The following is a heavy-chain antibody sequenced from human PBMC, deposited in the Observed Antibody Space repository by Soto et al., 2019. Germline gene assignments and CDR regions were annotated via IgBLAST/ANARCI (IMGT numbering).Heavy chain of an antibody. Sequence: QLQLQESGSGLVKPSQTLSLTCAVSGGSIISGGYSCSWSRQPPGKGLEWIGYMYHSCSTDYNSSRQSRVTIAVDRSQNQFSPKMSSVTAAAPAAYYCARVPDYWGQGILVTVSS. CDR3: ARVPDY. D-gene: IGHD2-2*01. CDR2: MYHSCST. V-gene: IGHV4-30-2*01. J-gene: IGHJ4*02. CDR1: GGSIISGGYS.